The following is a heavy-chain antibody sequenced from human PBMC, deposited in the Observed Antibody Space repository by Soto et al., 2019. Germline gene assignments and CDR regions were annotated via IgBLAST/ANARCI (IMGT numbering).Heavy chain of an antibody. D-gene: IGHD3-10*01. J-gene: IGHJ6*02. CDR1: EFTFSSYW. V-gene: IGHV3-74*01. CDR3: ARGWVNYGSGSYDV. CDR2: INSDGSGT. Sequence: EVQLVESGGGLVQPGGSLRLSCAASEFTFSSYWMHWVRQAPGKGLMWVSRINSDGSGTSYADSVKGRFTISRDNAKNTLYFQMNSLRVEDTAGYYCARGWVNYGSGSYDVWGQGTTVTVSS.